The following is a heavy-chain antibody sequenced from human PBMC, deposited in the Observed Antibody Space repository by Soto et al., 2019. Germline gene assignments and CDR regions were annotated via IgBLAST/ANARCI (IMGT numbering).Heavy chain of an antibody. Sequence: SETLSLTCTVSGDSLSTGSYYWSWIRQSPGKGLEWIGYIYYSGSTYYNPSLKSRVTISVDTSKNQFSLKLSSVTAADTAVYYCARRWGTTVTTSTKTVFDYWGQGTLVTVSS. D-gene: IGHD4-17*01. CDR2: IYYSGST. V-gene: IGHV4-30-4*08. CDR1: GDSLSTGSYY. CDR3: ARRWGTTVTTSTKTVFDY. J-gene: IGHJ4*02.